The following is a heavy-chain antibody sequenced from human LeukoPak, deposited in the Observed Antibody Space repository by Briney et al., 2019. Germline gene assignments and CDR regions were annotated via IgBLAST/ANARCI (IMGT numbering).Heavy chain of an antibody. V-gene: IGHV1-46*01. Sequence: GASVKVSCKASGYTFTSYYMHWVRQAPGQGLEWMGIINPSGGSTSYAQKFQGRVTMTRDTSTSTVYMELSSLRSEDTAVHYCARAGYSYGDHYYYYGMDVWGQGTTVTVSS. CDR1: GYTFTSYY. J-gene: IGHJ6*02. D-gene: IGHD5-18*01. CDR2: INPSGGST. CDR3: ARAGYSYGDHYYYYGMDV.